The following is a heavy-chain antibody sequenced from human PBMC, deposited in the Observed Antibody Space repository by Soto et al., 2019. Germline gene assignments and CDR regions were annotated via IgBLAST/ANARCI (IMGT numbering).Heavy chain of an antibody. J-gene: IGHJ4*02. V-gene: IGHV3-7*01. Sequence: WIRWFRHALGKVLERKANIKEDGSEKFSVDSVRGRFTISRDNAKNSLYLQMTSLRADDTAVYYCARPERSFIFHPMLWWGQVTLVTV. D-gene: IGHD2-21*01. CDR1: W. CDR2: IKEDGSEK. CDR3: ARPERSFIFHPMLW.